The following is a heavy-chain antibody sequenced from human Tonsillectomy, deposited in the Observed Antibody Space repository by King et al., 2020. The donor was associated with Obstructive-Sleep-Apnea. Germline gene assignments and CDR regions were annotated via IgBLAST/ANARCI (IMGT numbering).Heavy chain of an antibody. D-gene: IGHD3-10*01. Sequence: QLQESGPGLVKPSETLPLTCTVSGDSISSSSYYWGWIRQPPGKGLELIGSIYYSGSTSYNPSLKSRVTISVDTSKNQFSLKLTSVTAADTAVYYCAREQTYYYVSGKEFDYWGQGTLVTVSS. V-gene: IGHV4-39*07. CDR2: IYYSGST. J-gene: IGHJ4*02. CDR3: AREQTYYYVSGKEFDY. CDR1: GDSISSSSYY.